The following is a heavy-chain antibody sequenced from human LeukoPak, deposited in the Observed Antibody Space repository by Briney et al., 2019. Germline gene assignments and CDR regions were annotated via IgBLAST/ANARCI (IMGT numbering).Heavy chain of an antibody. Sequence: PGGSLRLSCTASGFTFDDFAIHWVRQAPGKGLEWVSGIGWNGLIVGYADSVKGRFSISRDRSKNSVYLQMNSLRPDDTALYYCAKDGGRYRFDFWGQGTMVTVSS. CDR1: GFTFDDFA. D-gene: IGHD3-16*02. CDR3: AKDGGRYRFDF. V-gene: IGHV3-9*01. J-gene: IGHJ4*02. CDR2: IGWNGLIV.